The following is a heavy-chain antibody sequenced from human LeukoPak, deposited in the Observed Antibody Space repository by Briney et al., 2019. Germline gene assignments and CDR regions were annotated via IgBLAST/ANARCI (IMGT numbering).Heavy chain of an antibody. D-gene: IGHD1-26*01. CDR1: GFTFSDHY. V-gene: IGHV3-72*01. CDR3: VRIGGSNNPDY. Sequence: PGRSLRLSCAASGFTFSDHYMDWVRQAPGKGLEWVGRSRNKANSYTTEYAASVKGRFSISRDDSKNSLYLQMNSLKTEDTAVYYCVRIGGSNNPDYWGQGTLVTVSS. J-gene: IGHJ4*02. CDR2: SRNKANSYTT.